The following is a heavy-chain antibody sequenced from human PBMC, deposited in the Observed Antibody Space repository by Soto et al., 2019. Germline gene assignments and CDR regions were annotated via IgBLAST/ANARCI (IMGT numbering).Heavy chain of an antibody. CDR2: INPNSGGT. J-gene: IGHJ4*02. V-gene: IGHV1-2*02. CDR3: ARLEMATLALDY. Sequence: ASVKVSCKASGYTFTGYYMHWVRQAPGQGLEWMGWINPNSGGTNYAQKFQGRVTMTRDTSISTAYMELSRLRSDDTAVYYCARLEMATLALDYWSQGTLVTVSS. CDR1: GYTFTGYY. D-gene: IGHD5-12*01.